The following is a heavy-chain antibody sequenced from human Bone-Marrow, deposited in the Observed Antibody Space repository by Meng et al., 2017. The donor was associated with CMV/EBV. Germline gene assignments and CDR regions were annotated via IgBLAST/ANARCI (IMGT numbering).Heavy chain of an antibody. J-gene: IGHJ4*02. CDR3: ARGQYYYGSGIYYTF. Sequence: SETLSLTCAVYGGSFSGYYWSWIRQPPGKGLEWIGEINHSGSTNYNPSLKSRVTISVDTSKNQFSLKLSSVTAADTAVYYCARGQYYYGSGIYYTFWGQGTLVTVSS. CDR1: GGSFSGYY. V-gene: IGHV4-34*01. D-gene: IGHD3-10*01. CDR2: INHSGST.